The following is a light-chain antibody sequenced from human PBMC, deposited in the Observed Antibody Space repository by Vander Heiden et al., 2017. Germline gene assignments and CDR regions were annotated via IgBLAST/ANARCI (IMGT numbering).Light chain of an antibody. CDR1: QGISSY. CDR2: AAS. V-gene: IGKV1-9*01. CDR3: QQHNSYPPMYT. Sequence: DILLTHPPPSLSASVGDRLLTTCRASQGISSYLDWYQQKPRKAPKLLIYAASTLQSEVPSRFSGSGSGTEFTLTISSLQPEDFETYYCQQHNSYPPMYTFGQGTKLEIK. J-gene: IGKJ2*01.